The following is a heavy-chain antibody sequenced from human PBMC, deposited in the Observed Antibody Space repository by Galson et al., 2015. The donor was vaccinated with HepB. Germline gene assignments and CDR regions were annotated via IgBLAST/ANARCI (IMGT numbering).Heavy chain of an antibody. CDR1: GGSISSSSYY. J-gene: IGHJ4*02. Sequence: TLSLTCTVSGGSISSSSYYWGWIRQPPGKGLEWIGSIYYSGSTYYNPSLKSRVTISVDTSKNQFSLKLSSVTAADTAVYYCAREGVVVTPDYWGQGTLVTVSS. V-gene: IGHV4-39*07. CDR3: AREGVVVTPDY. D-gene: IGHD2-21*02. CDR2: IYYSGST.